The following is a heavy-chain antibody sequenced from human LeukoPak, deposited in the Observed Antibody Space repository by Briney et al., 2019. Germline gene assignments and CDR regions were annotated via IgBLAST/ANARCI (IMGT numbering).Heavy chain of an antibody. D-gene: IGHD5-18*01. CDR1: GFTFSGYA. Sequence: GGSLRLSCAASGFTFSGYAMNWVRQAPGKGLEWVGSVPGNGISTYYADSVKGRFIISRDNSKNALFLQMNSLRAEDTAVYYFAKDVGGYNYGHYFVYWGQGTLVTVSS. CDR3: AKDVGGYNYGHYFVY. J-gene: IGHJ4*02. CDR2: VPGNGIST. V-gene: IGHV3-23*01.